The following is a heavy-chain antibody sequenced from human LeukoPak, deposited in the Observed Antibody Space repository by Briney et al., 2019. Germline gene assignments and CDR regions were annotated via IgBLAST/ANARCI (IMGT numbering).Heavy chain of an antibody. V-gene: IGHV3-30*18. D-gene: IGHD2-2*01. J-gene: IGHJ4*02. Sequence: PGGSLRLSCAASGFTFSSYDMHWVRQAPGKGLEWVAVISYDGSNKYYADSVKGRFTISRDNSKNTLYLQMNSLRAEDTAVYYCAKGAGYQLHTPYYFDYWGQGTLVTVSS. CDR3: AKGAGYQLHTPYYFDY. CDR1: GFTFSSYD. CDR2: ISYDGSNK.